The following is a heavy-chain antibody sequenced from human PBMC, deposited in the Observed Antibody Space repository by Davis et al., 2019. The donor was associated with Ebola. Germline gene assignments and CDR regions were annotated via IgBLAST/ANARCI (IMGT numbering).Heavy chain of an antibody. D-gene: IGHD3-16*02. CDR3: ARGGMITFGGVIVIPYGMDV. CDR1: GGSISSSSYY. V-gene: IGHV4-61*01. J-gene: IGHJ6*02. CDR2: IYYSGST. Sequence: SETLSLTCTVSGGSISSSSYYWSWIRQPPGKGLEWIGYIYYSGSTNYNPSLKSRVTISVDTSKNQFSLKLSSVTAADTAVYYCARGGMITFGGVIVIPYGMDVWGQGTTVTVSS.